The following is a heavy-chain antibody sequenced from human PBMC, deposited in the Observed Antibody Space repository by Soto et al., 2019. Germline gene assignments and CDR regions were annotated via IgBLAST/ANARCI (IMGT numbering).Heavy chain of an antibody. CDR1: GYTFTSYG. Sequence: ASVKVSCKASGYTFTSYGISWVRQAPGQGLEWMGWISAYNGNTNYAQKLQGRVTMTTDTSTSTAYMELRSLRSDDTAMYYCARDRITIFGVVDFDYWGQGTLVTVSS. V-gene: IGHV1-18*01. J-gene: IGHJ4*02. CDR2: ISAYNGNT. CDR3: ARDRITIFGVVDFDY. D-gene: IGHD3-3*01.